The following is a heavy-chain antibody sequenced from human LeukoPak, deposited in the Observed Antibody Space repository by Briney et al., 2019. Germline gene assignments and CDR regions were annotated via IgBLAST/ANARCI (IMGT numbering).Heavy chain of an antibody. J-gene: IGHJ6*03. CDR3: ARESGYCSGGSCYSYYYMDV. D-gene: IGHD2-15*01. CDR2: IIPIFGTA. V-gene: IGHV1-69*05. Sequence: SVKVSCTASGGTFSSYAISWVRQAPGQGLEWMGGIIPIFGTANYAQKFQGRVTITTDESTSTAYMELSSLRSEDTAVYYCARESGYCSGGSCYSYYYMDVWGKGTTVTVSS. CDR1: GGTFSSYA.